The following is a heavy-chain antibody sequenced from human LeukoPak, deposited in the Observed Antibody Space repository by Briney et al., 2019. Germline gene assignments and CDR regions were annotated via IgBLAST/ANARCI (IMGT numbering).Heavy chain of an antibody. J-gene: IGHJ4*02. V-gene: IGHV3-7*01. CDR1: GFTFSQYW. CDR2: IKHDGSEKQDGSEK. Sequence: GGSLRLSCAASGFTFSQYWMSWVRQAPGKGLEWVANIKHDGSEKQDGSEKNYVDSVKGRFTISRDNAMNSLYLQMNSLRAEDTAVYYCAKNPDYGDSMGLGAAVVYWGQGTLVTVSS. D-gene: IGHD4-17*01. CDR3: AKNPDYGDSMGLGAAVVY.